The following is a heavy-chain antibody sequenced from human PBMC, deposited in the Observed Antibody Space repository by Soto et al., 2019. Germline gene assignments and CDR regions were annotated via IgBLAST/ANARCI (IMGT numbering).Heavy chain of an antibody. CDR1: GGSFSGYY. Sequence: SETLSLACAVYGGSFSGYYWTWIRQPPGTGLEWIGEINHSGSTNYNPSLKSRVTISVDTSKNQFSLKLTSVTAADTAVYYCARDKIAGLFDYWGQGTLVTVSS. CDR3: ARDKIAGLFDY. CDR2: INHSGST. D-gene: IGHD2-21*01. V-gene: IGHV4-34*01. J-gene: IGHJ4*02.